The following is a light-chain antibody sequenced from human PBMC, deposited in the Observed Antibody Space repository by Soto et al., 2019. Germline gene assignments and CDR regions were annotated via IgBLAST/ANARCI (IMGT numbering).Light chain of an antibody. CDR1: QGIRND. V-gene: IGKV1-6*01. CDR3: LQDYNYPLT. CDR2: AAS. Sequence: AIQMTQSPSSLSSSVGDRVTITCRASQGIRNDLGWYQQKPGKAPKLLIYAASSLQSGVPSRFSGSGSGTDFTLTISSLQPEDFASYYCLQDYNYPLTFGRGTKVEIK. J-gene: IGKJ1*01.